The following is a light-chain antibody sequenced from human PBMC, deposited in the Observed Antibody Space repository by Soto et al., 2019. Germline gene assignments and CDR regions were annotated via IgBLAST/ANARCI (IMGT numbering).Light chain of an antibody. V-gene: IGKV1-9*01. CDR2: AAF. CDR1: QGIRSY. J-gene: IGKJ1*01. Sequence: DIQLTQSPSFLSASVGDRVTITCRARQGIRSYLAWYQQKPGKAPKLLIYAAFTLQSGVPSRFSGSGSGTEVTLTISSLQPEDFATYYCQQLNSYPVTFGQGTKVEIK. CDR3: QQLNSYPVT.